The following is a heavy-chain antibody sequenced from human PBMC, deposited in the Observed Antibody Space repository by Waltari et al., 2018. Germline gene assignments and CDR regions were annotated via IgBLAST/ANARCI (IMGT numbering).Heavy chain of an antibody. CDR3: AKDRDCSSTSCSLLDV. Sequence: QVQLVESGGCVVQPGRSLRLSCAASGFTFNNYCIHWVRQAPGKGLEWVAVISHDGSNKYYADSVKGRFTVSRDNSRNVLYLQMNSLRVDDTAVYYCAKDRDCSSTSCSLLDVWGQGTMVTVSS. D-gene: IGHD2-2*01. CDR2: ISHDGSNK. J-gene: IGHJ3*01. V-gene: IGHV3-30*18. CDR1: GFTFNNYC.